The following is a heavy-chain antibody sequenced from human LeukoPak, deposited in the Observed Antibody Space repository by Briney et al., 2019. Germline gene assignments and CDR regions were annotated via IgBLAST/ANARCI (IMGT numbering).Heavy chain of an antibody. CDR1: GFTFSSYA. J-gene: IGHJ5*02. Sequence: GGSLRLSRAASGFTFSSYAMSWVRQAPGKGLEWVSGISGSGGSTYYADSVKGRFTISRENSKNTLYLQMNSLRAEDTAVYYCAIDVAAAAGGFDPWGQGTLVTVSS. D-gene: IGHD6-13*01. V-gene: IGHV3-23*01. CDR3: AIDVAAAAGGFDP. CDR2: ISGSGGST.